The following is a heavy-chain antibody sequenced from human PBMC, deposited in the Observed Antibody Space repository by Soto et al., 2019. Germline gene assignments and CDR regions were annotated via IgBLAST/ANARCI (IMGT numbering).Heavy chain of an antibody. J-gene: IGHJ3*01. Sequence: ASVKVSCKASGYTFTSYAMHWVRQAPGQRLGWMGWINAGNGNTKYSQKFQGRVTITRDTSASTAYMELSSLRSEDTAVYYCAREKADIVLMVYADWGQGTMVTVSS. CDR2: INAGNGNT. D-gene: IGHD2-8*01. V-gene: IGHV1-3*01. CDR1: GYTFTSYA. CDR3: AREKADIVLMVYAD.